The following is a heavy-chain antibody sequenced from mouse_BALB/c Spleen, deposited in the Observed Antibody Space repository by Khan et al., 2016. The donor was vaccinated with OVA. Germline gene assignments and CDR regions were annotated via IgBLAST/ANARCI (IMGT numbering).Heavy chain of an antibody. CDR1: GYTFTSYW. V-gene: IGHV1S81*02. CDR2: TNPTNGRT. CDR3: ARIKKIVATYFDY. Sequence: QVQLQQPGAELVKAGASVKMSCKASGYTFTSYWIHWVKQRLGQGLEWFAETNPTNGRTYYNEKFKSKATLTVDKSSSTAYMLLSGPTFEDSAVYYCARIKKIVATYFDYWGQGTTLTVSS. D-gene: IGHD1-1*01. J-gene: IGHJ2*01.